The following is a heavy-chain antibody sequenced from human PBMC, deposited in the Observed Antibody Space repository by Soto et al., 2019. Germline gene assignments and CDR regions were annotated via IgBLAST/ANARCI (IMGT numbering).Heavy chain of an antibody. V-gene: IGHV4-34*01. J-gene: IGHJ5*02. D-gene: IGHD3-10*01. CDR2: IDHGGST. CDR1: GGAYSGYI. Sequence: SEPLSLTCAVYGGAYSGYIWTWIRQPPGKGPEWIGEIDHGGSTTYNPSLKSRVTISVDTSKNQFSLKLSSVTAADTAVYYCARGPSATVRGVFTAWGQGTLVTVSS. CDR3: ARGPSATVRGVFTA.